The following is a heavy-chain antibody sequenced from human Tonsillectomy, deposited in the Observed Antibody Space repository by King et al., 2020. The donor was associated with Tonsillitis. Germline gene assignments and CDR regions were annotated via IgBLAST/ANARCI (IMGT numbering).Heavy chain of an antibody. Sequence: VQLVESGGGVVQPGRSLRLSCAASGFTFRNYAMHWVRQAPGKGLEWVAVISDDESKKYYADSVKGRFTISRDNSKNTMYLQVNSLRAEDTAVYYCARDVLSNWYPALDHWGQGTLVTVSS. V-gene: IGHV3-30*01. J-gene: IGHJ4*02. D-gene: IGHD6-13*01. CDR3: ARDVLSNWYPALDH. CDR2: ISDDESKK. CDR1: GFTFRNYA.